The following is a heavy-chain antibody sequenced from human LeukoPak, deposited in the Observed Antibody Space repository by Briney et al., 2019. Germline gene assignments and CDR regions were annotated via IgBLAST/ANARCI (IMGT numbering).Heavy chain of an antibody. CDR1: GFTFSSYA. Sequence: PGGSLRLSCAASGFTFSSYAMTCVRPAPGKGLEWVSAISAGGASTYYAASVKGRFTISRDNSKNALYLQLNSLGSEDTAVYYCAKAGGWTNDFDFWGQGTLVTVSS. CDR2: ISAGGAST. V-gene: IGHV3-23*01. D-gene: IGHD6-19*01. J-gene: IGHJ4*02. CDR3: AKAGGWTNDFDF.